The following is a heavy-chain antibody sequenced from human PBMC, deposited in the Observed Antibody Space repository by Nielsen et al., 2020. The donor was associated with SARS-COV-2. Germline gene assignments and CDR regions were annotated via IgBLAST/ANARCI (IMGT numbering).Heavy chain of an antibody. CDR2: ISAYNGNT. CDR1: GYTFTSYG. CDR3: ARWCQDIVVLPAAILYNWFDP. V-gene: IGHV1-18*04. J-gene: IGHJ5*02. Sequence: ASVHVSCKASGYTFTSYGISWVRQAPGPALEWMGWISAYNGNTNYAQKLQGRVTMTTDTSTSTAYMELRSLRSDDTAVYYCARWCQDIVVLPAAILYNWFDPWGQGTLVTVSS. D-gene: IGHD2-2*01.